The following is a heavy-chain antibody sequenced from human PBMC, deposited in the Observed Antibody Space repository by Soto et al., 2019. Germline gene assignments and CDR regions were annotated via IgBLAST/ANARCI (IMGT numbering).Heavy chain of an antibody. CDR1: GGSISSSSYY. D-gene: IGHD5-12*01. Sequence: SETLSLTCTVSGGSISSSSYYWGWIRQPPGKGLEWIGSIYYSGSTYYNPSLKSRVTISVDTSKNQFSLKLSSVTAADTAVYYCAGYSGYDSPEYYFDYWGQGTLVTVSS. CDR3: AGYSGYDSPEYYFDY. J-gene: IGHJ4*02. V-gene: IGHV4-39*01. CDR2: IYYSGST.